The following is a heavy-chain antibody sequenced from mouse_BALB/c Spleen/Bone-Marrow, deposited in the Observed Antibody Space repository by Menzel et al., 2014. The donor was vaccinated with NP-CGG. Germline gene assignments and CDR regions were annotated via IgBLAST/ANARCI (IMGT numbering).Heavy chain of an antibody. Sequence: VQGVESGPGLVAPSQSLSITCTVSGFSLTIYGVHWVRQPPGKGLEWLGVSWAGGSTSYNSALLSRLTISKDISKSQVFLKMNSLQTDDTAMYYCAREGYDHAMDYWGQGTSVTVSS. V-gene: IGHV2-9*02. CDR3: AREGYDHAMDY. CDR2: SWAGGST. D-gene: IGHD2-14*01. J-gene: IGHJ4*01. CDR1: GFSLTIYG.